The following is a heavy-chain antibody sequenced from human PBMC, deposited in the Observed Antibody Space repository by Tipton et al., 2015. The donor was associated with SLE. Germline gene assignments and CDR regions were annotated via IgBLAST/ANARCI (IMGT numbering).Heavy chain of an antibody. CDR3: ARGELYSGASLYYFEY. D-gene: IGHD1-7*01. V-gene: IGHV4-30-2*01. J-gene: IGHJ4*02. CDR2: IFRSGNA. CDR1: GGSINSGDYS. Sequence: TLSLTCAVSGGSINSGDYSWSWIRRPPGKGPEWIGYIFRSGNAYYNPSLKSRVTISVDTSKNQFSLKLSSVTAADTAVYFCARGELYSGASLYYFEYWGQGTLVTVSS.